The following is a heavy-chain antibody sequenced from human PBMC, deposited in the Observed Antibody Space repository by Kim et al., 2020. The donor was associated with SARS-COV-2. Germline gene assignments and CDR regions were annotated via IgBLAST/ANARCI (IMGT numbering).Heavy chain of an antibody. Sequence: ASVKVSCKASGYTFTSYGISWVRQAPGQGLEWMGWISAYNGNTNYAQKLQGRVTMTTDTSTSTAYMELRSLRSDDTAVYYCAREAHIVVVPAAIREVYYYYGMDVWGQGTTVTVSS. CDR2: ISAYNGNT. D-gene: IGHD2-2*01. CDR1: GYTFTSYG. V-gene: IGHV1-18*01. CDR3: AREAHIVVVPAAIREVYYYYGMDV. J-gene: IGHJ6*02.